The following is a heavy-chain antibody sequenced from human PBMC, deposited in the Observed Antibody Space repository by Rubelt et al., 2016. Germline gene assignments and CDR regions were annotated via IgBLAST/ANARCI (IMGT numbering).Heavy chain of an antibody. CDR2: ISGSGDSS. J-gene: IGHJ6*02. V-gene: IGHV3-23*04. CDR1: GFTFSSYS. CDR3: ARDYPITIFGVVGLPSYGMDV. Sequence: EVQLVESGGGLVQPGGSLRLSCAASGFTFSSYSMNWVRQAPGKGLEWVSAISGSGDSSFYAAPVKGRFTLSRDNSKDRFSLQMDNLRDEDTAVYYCARDYPITIFGVVGLPSYGMDVWGQGTMVTVSS. D-gene: IGHD3-3*01.